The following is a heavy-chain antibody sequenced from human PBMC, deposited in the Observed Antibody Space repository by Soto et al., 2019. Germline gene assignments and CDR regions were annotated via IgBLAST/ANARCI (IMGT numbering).Heavy chain of an antibody. CDR3: ARVRFGELV. J-gene: IGHJ4*02. D-gene: IGHD3-10*01. CDR2: IGVGGGDR. Sequence: EVQLLESGGGLVQPGGSLRPSCAASGFTFSSYAMSWVRQAPGKGLEWVSIIGVGGGDRYYPESVKDRFTISRDNSRDTLYLEMNSLRDEDTAVYYCARVRFGELVWGQGTLVTVSS. V-gene: IGHV3-23*01. CDR1: GFTFSSYA.